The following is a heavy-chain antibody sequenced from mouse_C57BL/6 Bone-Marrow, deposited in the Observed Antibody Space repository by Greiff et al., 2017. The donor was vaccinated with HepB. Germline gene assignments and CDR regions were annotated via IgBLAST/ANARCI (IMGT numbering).Heavy chain of an antibody. CDR1: GYTFTNYW. CDR2: IYPGGGYT. V-gene: IGHV1-63*01. D-gene: IGHD1-1*01. CDR3: ARSHYGSRYFDV. Sequence: QVKLQQSGAELVRPGTSVKMSCKASGYTFTNYWIGWAKQRPGHGLEWIGDIYPGGGYTNYNEKFKGKATLTADKSSSTAYMQFSSLTSEDSAIYYCARSHYGSRYFDVWGTGTTVTVSA. J-gene: IGHJ1*03.